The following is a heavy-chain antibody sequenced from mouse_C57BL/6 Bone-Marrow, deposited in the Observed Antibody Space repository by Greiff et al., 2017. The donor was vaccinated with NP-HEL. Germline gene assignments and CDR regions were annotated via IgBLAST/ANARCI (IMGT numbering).Heavy chain of an antibody. CDR1: GFSLTSSG. V-gene: IGHV2-2*01. Sequence: QVQLKESGPGLVQPSQSLSITCTVSGFSLTSSGVHWVRQSPGKGLEWLGVIWSGGSTDYNAAFISRLSISKDNSKSQVSFKMNSLQADDTAIYYCARSGDYYGSSYGTWFAYWGQGTLVTVSA. CDR2: IWSGGST. D-gene: IGHD1-1*01. J-gene: IGHJ3*01. CDR3: ARSGDYYGSSYGTWFAY.